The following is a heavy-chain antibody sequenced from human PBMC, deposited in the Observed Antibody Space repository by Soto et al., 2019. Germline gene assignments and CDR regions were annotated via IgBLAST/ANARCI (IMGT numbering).Heavy chain of an antibody. J-gene: IGHJ6*02. CDR3: AITMVRAPYYYYYGMDV. CDR2: INPNSGGT. D-gene: IGHD3-10*01. Sequence: GASVKVSCKASGYTFTGYYMHWVRQAPGQGLEWMGWINPNSGGTNYAQKFQGWVTMTRDTSISTAYMELSRLRSDDTAVYYCAITMVRAPYYYYYGMDVWGQGTTVTVSS. V-gene: IGHV1-2*04. CDR1: GYTFTGYY.